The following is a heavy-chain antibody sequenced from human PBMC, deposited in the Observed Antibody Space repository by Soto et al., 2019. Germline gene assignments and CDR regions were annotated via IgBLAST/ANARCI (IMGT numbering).Heavy chain of an antibody. V-gene: IGHV3-23*01. D-gene: IGHD2-2*02. CDR3: AKDKYLVVLPPAIWDY. CDR1: GFTFSRYA. Sequence: GGALRLSCAASGFTFSRYAMSWVRQAPGKGLQWVSAISGSGGGTYYADSVKGRFTISRDNSKNTLYLQMNSLRAEDTAVYYCAKDKYLVVLPPAIWDYWGQGSLVTGSS. CDR2: ISGSGGGT. J-gene: IGHJ4*02.